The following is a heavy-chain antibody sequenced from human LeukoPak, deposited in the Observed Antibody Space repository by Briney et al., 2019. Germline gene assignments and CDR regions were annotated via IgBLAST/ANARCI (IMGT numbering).Heavy chain of an antibody. Sequence: PGGSLRLSCAASGFTFSSYGMHWVRQAPGKGLEWVAVIWYDGSNEYYADSVKGRFTISRDNSKNTLYLQMNSLRAEDTAVYYCASYKDYDAFDIWGQGTMVTVSS. J-gene: IGHJ3*02. CDR1: GFTFSSYG. CDR3: ASYKDYDAFDI. V-gene: IGHV3-33*08. D-gene: IGHD3-10*01. CDR2: IWYDGSNE.